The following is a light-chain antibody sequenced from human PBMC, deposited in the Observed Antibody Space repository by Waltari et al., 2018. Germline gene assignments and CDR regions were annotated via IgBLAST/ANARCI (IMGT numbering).Light chain of an antibody. J-gene: IGLJ1*01. V-gene: IGLV2-14*01. Sequence: QSALPQPASVSGPPGQSITISCSGTDSDVGAYDFFSWYQQHPGKAPHLIIYEVSNRPSGISNRFSASKSGNTASLTISGLQAEDEADYYCSSYTTSSAPGVFGTGTRVTVL. CDR1: DSDVGAYDF. CDR2: EVS. CDR3: SSYTTSSAPGV.